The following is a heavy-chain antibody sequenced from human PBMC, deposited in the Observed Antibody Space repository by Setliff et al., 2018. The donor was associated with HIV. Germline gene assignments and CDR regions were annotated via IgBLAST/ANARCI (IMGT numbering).Heavy chain of an antibody. CDR3: AKSASWDLRGWLH. D-gene: IGHD6-19*01. CDR1: GFSFSSYA. V-gene: IGHV3-23*01. Sequence: SGGSLRLSCAANGFSFSSYAMSWVRQAPGKGLEWVSGIGGSGGSTYYADSVKGRFTMSRDYSKNTIYLQMSSLRAEDSAVYYCAKSASWDLRGWLHWGQGTLVTVSS. J-gene: IGHJ4*02. CDR2: IGGSGGST.